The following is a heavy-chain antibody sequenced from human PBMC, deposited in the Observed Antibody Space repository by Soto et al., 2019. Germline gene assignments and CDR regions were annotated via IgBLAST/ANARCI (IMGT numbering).Heavy chain of an antibody. V-gene: IGHV4-30-4*01. Sequence: SETLSLTCTVSGVSISSGDYCWSWIRQPPGKGLEWIGYIDYSGSTYYNPSLRSRLTISVDTSKNQFSLKLSSVTAADTAVYYCARGGRTIFGRYFDYWGQGTLVTVSS. CDR1: GVSISSGDYC. D-gene: IGHD3-3*01. J-gene: IGHJ4*02. CDR3: ARGGRTIFGRYFDY. CDR2: IDYSGST.